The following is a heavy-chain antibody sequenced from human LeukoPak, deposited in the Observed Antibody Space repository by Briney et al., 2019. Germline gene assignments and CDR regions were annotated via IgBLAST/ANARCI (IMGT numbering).Heavy chain of an antibody. CDR3: ATVASMGTTVTSADY. J-gene: IGHJ4*02. CDR1: GFTFSSYA. CDR2: ISGSGGST. D-gene: IGHD4-17*01. Sequence: GGSLRLSCAASGFTFSSYAMSWVRQAPGKGLEWVSAISGSGGSTYYADSVKGRFTISRDNSKNTLYLQMNSLRAEDTDVYYCATVASMGTTVTSADYWGQGTLVTVSS. V-gene: IGHV3-23*01.